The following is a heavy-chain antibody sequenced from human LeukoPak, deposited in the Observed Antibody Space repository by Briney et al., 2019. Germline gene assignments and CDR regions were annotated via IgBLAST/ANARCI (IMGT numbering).Heavy chain of an antibody. CDR1: GYTFTGYY. J-gene: IGHJ4*02. Sequence: ASVKVSCKASGYTFTGYYMHWVRQAPGQGLEWMGWINPNRGGTNYAQKFQGRVTMTRDTSISTAYMELSRLRSDDTAVYYCASHRSSGRKAYDEYWGQGTLVTVSS. V-gene: IGHV1-2*02. CDR2: INPNRGGT. CDR3: ASHRSSGRKAYDEY. D-gene: IGHD1-26*01.